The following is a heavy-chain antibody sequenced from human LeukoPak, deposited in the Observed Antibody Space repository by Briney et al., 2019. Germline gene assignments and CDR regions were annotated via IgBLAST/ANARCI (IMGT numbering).Heavy chain of an antibody. CDR2: IYYSGST. CDR3: ARHVDYGDYRNNWFDP. Sequence: KASETLSLTCTVSGGSISSYYWSWIRQPPGKGLEWIGYIYYSGSTNYNPSLKSRVTISVDTSKNQFSLKLSSVTAADTAVYYCARHVDYGDYRNNWFDPWGQGTLVTVSS. J-gene: IGHJ5*02. V-gene: IGHV4-59*08. D-gene: IGHD4-17*01. CDR1: GGSISSYY.